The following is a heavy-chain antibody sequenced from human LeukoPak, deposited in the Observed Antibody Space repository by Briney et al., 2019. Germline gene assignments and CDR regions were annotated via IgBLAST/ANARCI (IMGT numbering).Heavy chain of an antibody. CDR3: ARSLGEFYYYYYYYMDV. CDR1: GYTFTSYD. D-gene: IGHD3-10*01. J-gene: IGHJ6*03. V-gene: IGHV1-69*06. Sequence: SVRVSCKASGYTFTSYDINWVRQAPGQGLEWMGGIIPIFGTANYAQKFQGRVTITADKSTSTAYMELSSLRSEDTAVYYCARSLGEFYYYYYYYMDVWGKGTTVTVSS. CDR2: IIPIFGTA.